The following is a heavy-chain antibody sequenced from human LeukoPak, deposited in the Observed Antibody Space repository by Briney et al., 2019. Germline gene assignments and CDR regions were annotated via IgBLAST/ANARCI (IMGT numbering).Heavy chain of an antibody. CDR1: GYTFTNYY. CDR2: IEPRSVDT. V-gene: IGHV1-46*04. J-gene: IGHJ4*02. Sequence: ASVKVSCKASGYTFTNYYMHSVRQAPGQGLEWMGMIEPRSVDTMNAQKLQGRVTVTRDTSTSTVYMGLSSLTSEDTGVYFCAAQPFDHWCRGTLVTVSS. CDR3: AAQPFDH.